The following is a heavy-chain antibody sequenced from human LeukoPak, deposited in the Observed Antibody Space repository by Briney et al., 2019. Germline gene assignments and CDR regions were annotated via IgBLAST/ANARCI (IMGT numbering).Heavy chain of an antibody. Sequence: ASVKVSCKASGFSFISYDVDWVRQASGQGFEWMGWMNPNYGKTGYAQKFQGRVTMTRDTSISTAYMELRDLTPEDTAVYYCVRDGEGVGISVNYWFDPWGQGTLVTVSS. V-gene: IGHV1-8*01. D-gene: IGHD3-10*01. CDR3: VRDGEGVGISVNYWFDP. CDR2: MNPNYGKT. CDR1: GFSFISYD. J-gene: IGHJ5*02.